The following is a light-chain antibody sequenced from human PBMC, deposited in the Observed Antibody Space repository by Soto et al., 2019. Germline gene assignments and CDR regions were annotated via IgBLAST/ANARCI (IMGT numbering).Light chain of an antibody. CDR3: QQYGSSPPTWT. CDR2: DTS. CDR1: QSLANSF. Sequence: EFVLTQSPGTLSLSPGERATLSCRASQSLANSFIAWYQQKPGQAPRLLIYDTSSRASGIPDRFSGSGSGTDFTLTISRLEPGDFAVYYCQQYGSSPPTWTFGQGTKVDI. J-gene: IGKJ1*01. V-gene: IGKV3-20*01.